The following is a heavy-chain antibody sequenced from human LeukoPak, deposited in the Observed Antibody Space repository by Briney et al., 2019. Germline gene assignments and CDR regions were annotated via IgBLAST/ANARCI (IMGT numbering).Heavy chain of an antibody. CDR3: AKFLGPRLPVAVTTPFDY. J-gene: IGHJ4*02. CDR1: GFTFSSYA. Sequence: PGGSLRLSCAASGFTFSSYAMSWVRQAPGKGLEWVSAISGSGGSTYYADSVKGRFTISRDNSKNTLYLQMNSLRAEDTAVYYCAKFLGPRLPVAVTTPFDYWGQGTLVTVSS. V-gene: IGHV3-23*01. CDR2: ISGSGGST. D-gene: IGHD6-19*01.